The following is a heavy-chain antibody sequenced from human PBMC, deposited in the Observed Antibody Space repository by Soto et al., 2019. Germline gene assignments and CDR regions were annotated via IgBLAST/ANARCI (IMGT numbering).Heavy chain of an antibody. V-gene: IGHV4-39*01. CDR1: GGSISSSSYH. D-gene: IGHD5-12*01. J-gene: IGHJ5*01. CDR3: ARLIVATFKWFDS. Sequence: PSETLSLTCTVSGGSISSSSYHWGWIRQPPGKGLEWIRTVYYSGNTYYNPSLKSRVTISVDTSKNQVSLKSSSVTAADTAVYYCARLIVATFKWFDSWGQGTLVTVSS. CDR2: VYYSGNT.